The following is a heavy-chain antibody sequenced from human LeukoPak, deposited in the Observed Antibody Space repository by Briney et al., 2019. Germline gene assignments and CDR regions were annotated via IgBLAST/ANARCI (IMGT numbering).Heavy chain of an antibody. CDR3: ARDRGVSVTTYWFDP. J-gene: IGHJ5*02. D-gene: IGHD4-17*01. CDR2: IWYDGSNK. CDR1: GFTFSSYG. Sequence: PGRSLRLSCAASGFTFSSYGMHWVRQLPSKGLGWEAVIWYDGSNKYYADSVKGRFTISRDNSKNTLYLQMNSLRAEDTAVYYCARDRGVSVTTYWFDPWGQGTLVTVSS. V-gene: IGHV3-33*01.